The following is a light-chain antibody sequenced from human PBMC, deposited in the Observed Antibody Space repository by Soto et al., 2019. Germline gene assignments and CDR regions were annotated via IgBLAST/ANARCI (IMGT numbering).Light chain of an antibody. CDR2: GAS. Sequence: EIVMTQSPFTLSVSPGERATLSCGASQRCSSDLAWYHHKPVQSPRLLIYGASTRATGIPARFSGSGSGTEFNLTINSLQSEDFAVYYCQQYNNWPRTFGQGTKVDTK. V-gene: IGKV3-15*01. CDR3: QQYNNWPRT. CDR1: QRCSSD. J-gene: IGKJ1*01.